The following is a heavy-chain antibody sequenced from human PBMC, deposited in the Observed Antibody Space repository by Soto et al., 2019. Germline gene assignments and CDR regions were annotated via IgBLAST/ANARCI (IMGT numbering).Heavy chain of an antibody. CDR3: ARLRFGVRQQLRWYFDL. J-gene: IGHJ2*01. CDR2: INHSGST. V-gene: IGHV4-34*01. CDR1: GGSFSGYY. Sequence: QVQLQQWGAGLLKPSETLSLTCAVYGGSFSGYYWSWIRQPPGKGLEWIGEINHSGSTNYNPSLRIRVTISVATSTNRSSLKRCSVTAADTAVYYCARLRFGVRQQLRWYFDLLGRGTLVTVSS. D-gene: IGHD6-13*01.